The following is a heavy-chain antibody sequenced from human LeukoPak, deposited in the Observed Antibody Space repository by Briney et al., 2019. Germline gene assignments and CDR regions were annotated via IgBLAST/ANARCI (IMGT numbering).Heavy chain of an antibody. Sequence: GGALRLPCAGSGFTFSSYAMNWVRQAPGKGLEWISSFDASSGSTYYADSVKGRFTISRDNSKNTLYLEMNSLRADDTAVYYCAKDPFMTAGHYFDYWGQGTLVTVSS. V-gene: IGHV3-23*01. CDR1: GFTFSSYA. J-gene: IGHJ4*02. CDR3: AKDPFMTAGHYFDY. CDR2: FDASSGST.